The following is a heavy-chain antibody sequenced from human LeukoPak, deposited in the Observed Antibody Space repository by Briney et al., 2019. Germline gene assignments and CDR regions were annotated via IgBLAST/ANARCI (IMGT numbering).Heavy chain of an antibody. J-gene: IGHJ4*02. CDR3: ARASGYSYGYGSFDY. CDR2: TNHSGST. CDR1: GGSFSGYY. D-gene: IGHD5-18*01. Sequence: PETLSLTCAVYGGSFSGYYWSWIRQPPGKGLEWIGETNHSGSTNYNPSLKSRVTISVDTSKNQFSLKLSSVTAADTAVYYCARASGYSYGYGSFDYWGQGTLVTVSS. V-gene: IGHV4-34*01.